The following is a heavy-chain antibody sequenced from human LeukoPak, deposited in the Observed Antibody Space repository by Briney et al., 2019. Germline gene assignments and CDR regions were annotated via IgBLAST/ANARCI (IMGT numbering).Heavy chain of an antibody. CDR3: ARDDNWNDGRGLDD. V-gene: IGHV3-53*01. Sequence: GGSLRLSCAASGFSVSTNYLTWVRQAPGKGLEWVSIIYGGGNTYYAGSVKGRFIISRDSSKNTLYLQMSSLRAEDTAVYYCARDDNWNDGRGLDDWGQGTLVTASS. D-gene: IGHD1-1*01. J-gene: IGHJ4*02. CDR2: IYGGGNT. CDR1: GFSVSTNY.